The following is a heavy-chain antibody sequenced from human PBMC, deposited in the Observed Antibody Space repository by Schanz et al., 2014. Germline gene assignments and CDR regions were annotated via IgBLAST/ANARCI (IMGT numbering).Heavy chain of an antibody. V-gene: IGHV3-11*06. J-gene: IGHJ6*02. D-gene: IGHD6-13*01. CDR3: ARDIKKQLVDSKDYYYGMDV. CDR2: LSSSGLYT. CDR1: GFTFSDYY. Sequence: QVQLVESGGGLVKPGGSLRLSCAASGFTFSDYYMSWIRQAPGKGLEWVSSLSSSGLYTFYADLAGGRFTISRDDAKNSLFLEMNNLRTEDTAVYFCARDIKKQLVDSKDYYYGMDVWGQGTTVTV.